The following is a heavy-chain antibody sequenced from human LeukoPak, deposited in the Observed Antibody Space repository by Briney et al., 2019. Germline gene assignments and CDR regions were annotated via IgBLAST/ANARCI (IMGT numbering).Heavy chain of an antibody. CDR3: ARASYCSSTSCYRNWFDP. CDR2: INSDGSST. J-gene: IGHJ5*02. D-gene: IGHD2-2*01. V-gene: IGHV3-74*01. Sequence: PGGSLRLSCAASGFTFSSYWMHWVRQAPGKGLVWVSRINSDGSSTSYADSVKGRFTISRDNAKNTLYLQMNSLRAEDTAVYYCARASYCSSTSCYRNWFDPWGQGTLVTVSS. CDR1: GFTFSSYW.